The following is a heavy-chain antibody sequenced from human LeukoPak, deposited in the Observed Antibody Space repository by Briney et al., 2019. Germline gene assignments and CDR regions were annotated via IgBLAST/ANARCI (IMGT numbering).Heavy chain of an antibody. V-gene: IGHV3-23*01. D-gene: IGHD1-26*01. CDR2: ITSNGGGT. CDR1: GFTLSNYW. Sequence: GGSLRLSCAASGFTLSNYWMSWVRQAPGKGLEWVSSITSNGGGTYYADSVKGRFSISRDNSKNTLYLQMNSLRAEDTAVYYCATSGGSYWSWGQGTLVTVSS. CDR3: ATSGGSYWS. J-gene: IGHJ5*02.